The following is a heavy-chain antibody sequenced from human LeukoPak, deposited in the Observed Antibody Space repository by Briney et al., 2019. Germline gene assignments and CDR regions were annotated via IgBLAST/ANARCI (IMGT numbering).Heavy chain of an antibody. Sequence: ASVKVSCKASGYTFIGYYMHWVRQAPGQGLEWMGWINPNSGGTNYAQKFQGRVTMTRDTSISTAYMELSRLRSDDTAVYYCASRGWAEEYYFDYWGQGTLVTVSS. J-gene: IGHJ4*02. CDR3: ASRGWAEEYYFDY. CDR1: GYTFIGYY. V-gene: IGHV1-2*02. CDR2: INPNSGGT. D-gene: IGHD3-10*01.